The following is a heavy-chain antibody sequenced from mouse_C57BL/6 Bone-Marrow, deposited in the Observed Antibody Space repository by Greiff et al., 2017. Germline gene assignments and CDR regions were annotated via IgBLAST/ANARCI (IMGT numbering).Heavy chain of an antibody. D-gene: IGHD2-1*01. V-gene: IGHV5-6*01. Sequence: EVKLVESGGDLVKPGGSLKLSCAASGFTFSSYGMSWVRQTPDKRLEWVATISSGGSYTYYPDSVKGRFTISRDNAKNTLYLQMSSLKSEDTAMYYCARIYYGNFAYWGQGTLVTVSA. CDR3: ARIYYGNFAY. CDR2: ISSGGSYT. J-gene: IGHJ3*01. CDR1: GFTFSSYG.